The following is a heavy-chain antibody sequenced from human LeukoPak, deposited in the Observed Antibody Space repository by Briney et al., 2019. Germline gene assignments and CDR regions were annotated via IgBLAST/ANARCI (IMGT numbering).Heavy chain of an antibody. CDR2: ISSSSSYI. CDR3: ARANDNYYYYYMDV. J-gene: IGHJ6*03. CDR1: GFTFSSYS. Sequence: GGSLRLSCAASGFTFSSYSMSWVRQAPGKGLEWVSSISSSSSYIYYADSVKGRFTISRDNAKNSLYLQMNSLRAGDTAVYYCARANDNYYYYYMDVWGKGAKVTISS. D-gene: IGHD3-9*01. V-gene: IGHV3-21*01.